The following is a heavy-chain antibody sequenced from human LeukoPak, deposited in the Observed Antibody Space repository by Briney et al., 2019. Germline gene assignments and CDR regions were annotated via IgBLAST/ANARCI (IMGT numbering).Heavy chain of an antibody. V-gene: IGHV4-34*01. J-gene: IGHJ4*02. D-gene: IGHD3-16*01. CDR3: ARGGSSDYVWGSYNYFDY. CDR2: INHSGST. Sequence: PSETLSLTCAVYGGSFSGYYWSWIRQPPGKGLEWIGAINHSGSTNYNPSLKSRVTISVDTSKNQFSLKLSSVTAADTAVYYCARGGSSDYVWGSYNYFDYWGQGTLVTVSS. CDR1: GGSFSGYY.